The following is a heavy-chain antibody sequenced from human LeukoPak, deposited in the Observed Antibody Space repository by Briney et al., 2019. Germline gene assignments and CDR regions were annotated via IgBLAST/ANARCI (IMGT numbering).Heavy chain of an antibody. D-gene: IGHD3-9*01. CDR3: AKDIMVLRDILTGGIDL. CDR1: GFTFSDHY. CDR2: ISWNSGSI. J-gene: IGHJ2*01. V-gene: IGHV3-9*03. Sequence: GGSLRLSCAASGFTFSDHYMDWVRQAPGKGLEWVSGISWNSGSIGYADSVKGRFTISRDNAKNSLYLQMNSLRAEDMALYYCAKDIMVLRDILTGGIDLWGRGTLVTVSS.